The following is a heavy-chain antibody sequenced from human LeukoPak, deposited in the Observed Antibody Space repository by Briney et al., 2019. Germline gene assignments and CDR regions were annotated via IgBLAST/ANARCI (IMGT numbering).Heavy chain of an antibody. CDR3: ARNSGYCSSTSCYWAYWFDP. CDR2: INPNSGGT. J-gene: IGHJ5*02. D-gene: IGHD2-2*01. Sequence: GASVKVSCKASGYTFTGYYMHWVRQAPGQGLEWMGWINPNSGGTNYAQKFQGRVTMTRDTSISTAYMELSRLRSDDTAVYYCARNSGYCSSTSCYWAYWFDPWGQGTLVTVSS. CDR1: GYTFTGYY. V-gene: IGHV1-2*02.